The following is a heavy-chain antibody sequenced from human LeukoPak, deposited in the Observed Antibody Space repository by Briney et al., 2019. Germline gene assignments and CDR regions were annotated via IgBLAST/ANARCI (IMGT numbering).Heavy chain of an antibody. V-gene: IGHV4-34*01. Sequence: SETLSLTCAVYGGSFSGYYWSWIRQPPGKGLEWIGEINHSGSTNYNPSLKSRVTISVDTSKNQFSLKLSSVTAADTAVYCCARAAAGFDYWGQGTLVTVSS. D-gene: IGHD6-13*01. CDR3: ARAAAGFDY. J-gene: IGHJ4*02. CDR2: INHSGST. CDR1: GGSFSGYY.